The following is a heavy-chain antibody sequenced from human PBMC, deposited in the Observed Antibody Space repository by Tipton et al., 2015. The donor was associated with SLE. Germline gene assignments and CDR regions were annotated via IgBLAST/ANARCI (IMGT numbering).Heavy chain of an antibody. CDR3: ARALAGYWYFDL. CDR2: INHSGST. D-gene: IGHD6-19*01. V-gene: IGHV4-34*01. Sequence: TLSLTCAVYGGSFSGYYWSWIRQPPGKGLEWIGEINHSGSTNYNPSLKSRVTISVDTSKNQFSPKLSSVTAADTAVYYCARALAGYWYFDLWGRGTLVTVSS. J-gene: IGHJ2*01. CDR1: GGSFSGYY.